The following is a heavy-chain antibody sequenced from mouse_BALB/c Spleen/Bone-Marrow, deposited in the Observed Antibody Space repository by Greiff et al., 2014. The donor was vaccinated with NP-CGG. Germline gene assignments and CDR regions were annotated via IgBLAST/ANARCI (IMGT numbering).Heavy chain of an antibody. V-gene: IGHV1-61*01. CDR1: GNTFTSYW. D-gene: IGHD1-3*01. Sequence: VQLQESGAELVRPGASVKLSCKASGNTFTSYWMNWVKQRPGQGLEWIGMIDPSDSETHYNQMFKDKATLTVDKSSSTAYMQLSSLTSEDSAVYYCARKKSKLGLWFAYWGQGTLVTVSA. J-gene: IGHJ3*01. CDR2: IDPSDSET. CDR3: ARKKSKLGLWFAY.